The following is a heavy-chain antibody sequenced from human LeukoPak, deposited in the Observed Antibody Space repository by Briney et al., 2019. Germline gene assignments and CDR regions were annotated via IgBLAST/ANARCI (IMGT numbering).Heavy chain of an antibody. D-gene: IGHD3-22*01. CDR2: TGRNTGNP. CDR1: GYTFRNYA. Sequence: ASVKVSCKASGYTFRNYAINWVRQAPGQGLEWMGWTGRNTGNPTYAQGFTGRFVFSLDTSVTTAYLQISSLKAEDTAVYYCVRDVGNYDSRGYYLGWFDPWGQGTLVTVFS. J-gene: IGHJ5*02. V-gene: IGHV7-4-1*02. CDR3: VRDVGNYDSRGYYLGWFDP.